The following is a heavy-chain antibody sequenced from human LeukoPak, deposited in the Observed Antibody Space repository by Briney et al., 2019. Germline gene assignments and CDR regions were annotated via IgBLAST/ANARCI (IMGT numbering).Heavy chain of an antibody. D-gene: IGHD5-12*01. V-gene: IGHV3-30*18. Sequence: GGSLRLTCAASGFTFSSYVMHWVRQAPGKGLEWVAGISYDGTNKHYADSVKGRFTISRDNSKNTLFLQMNSLRPEDTAVHYCAKRGYSGYDLDYWGQGTLVTVSS. CDR3: AKRGYSGYDLDY. J-gene: IGHJ4*02. CDR1: GFTFSSYV. CDR2: ISYDGTNK.